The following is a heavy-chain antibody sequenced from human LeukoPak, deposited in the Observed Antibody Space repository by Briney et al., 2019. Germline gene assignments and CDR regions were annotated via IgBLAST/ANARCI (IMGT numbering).Heavy chain of an antibody. V-gene: IGHV3-74*01. D-gene: IGHD5-18*01. CDR1: GFTFSSYW. CDR2: INSDGSST. J-gene: IGHJ4*02. Sequence: PGGSLRLSCAASGFTFSSYWMHWVRQAPGKGLVWVSRINSDGSSTSYADSVKGRFTISRDNSKNTLYLQMNSLRAEDTAVYYCARGTLGYSYGLAHFDYWGQGTLVTVSS. CDR3: ARGTLGYSYGLAHFDY.